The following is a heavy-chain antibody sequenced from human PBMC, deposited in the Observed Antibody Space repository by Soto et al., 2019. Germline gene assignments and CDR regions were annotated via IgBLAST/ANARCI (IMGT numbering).Heavy chain of an antibody. D-gene: IGHD3-3*01. CDR1: GYTFTSYA. V-gene: IGHV1-3*01. J-gene: IGHJ5*02. Sequence: ASVKVSCKASGYTFTSYAMHWVRQAPGQRLEWMGWINAGNGNTKYSQKFQGRVTITRDTSASTAYMELSSLRSEDTSVYYCAREATYYDFWRGYSYPPPWFDPWGQGTLVTVSS. CDR2: INAGNGNT. CDR3: AREATYYDFWRGYSYPPPWFDP.